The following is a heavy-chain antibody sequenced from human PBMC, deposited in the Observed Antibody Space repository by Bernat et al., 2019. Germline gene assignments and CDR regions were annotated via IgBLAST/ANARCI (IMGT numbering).Heavy chain of an antibody. D-gene: IGHD3-22*01. J-gene: IGHJ4*02. CDR3: TTYNRKYFNSRW. CDR1: GFTFDNAW. CDR2: IKSKADGGTT. V-gene: IGHV3-15*07. Sequence: EVQLVESGGGLVKPGGSLRLSCAASGFTFDNAWMNWVRQAPGKGLEWVGRIKSKADGGTTDYAAPVKGRFTISRDDSENTLYLQLNSLKTEDTAVYYCTTYNRKYFNSRWWGQGTLVTVSS.